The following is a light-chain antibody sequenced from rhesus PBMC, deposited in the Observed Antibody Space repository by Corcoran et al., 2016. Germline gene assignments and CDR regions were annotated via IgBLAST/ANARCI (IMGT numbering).Light chain of an antibody. V-gene: IGKV1-74*01. CDR3: QHSYGIPFT. CDR2: KAS. CDR1: ENVNNY. J-gene: IGKJ3*01. Sequence: DIQMTQSPSSLSASVGDRVTITCRASENVNNYLHWYQQKPGNPPKDLFYKASTLQIGVPAGFSGSGSGTVFPLTISSLQPEDFATFYCQHSYGIPFTFGPGTKLEIK.